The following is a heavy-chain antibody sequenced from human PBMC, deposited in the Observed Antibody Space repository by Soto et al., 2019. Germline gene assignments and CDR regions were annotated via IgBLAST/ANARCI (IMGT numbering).Heavy chain of an antibody. Sequence: EVQLVESGGGLIQPGGSLKLSCAASGLTVSNNYMSWVRQAPGKGLEWVSVIYNDGKTYYADSVKGRFTISRDTSKNTLNLQMDSLRDEDTAVYYCVRPLPSGQNYGMDVGGQGTTVTVSS. V-gene: IGHV3-53*01. J-gene: IGHJ6*02. CDR3: VRPLPSGQNYGMDV. D-gene: IGHD3-10*01. CDR1: GLTVSNNY. CDR2: IYNDGKT.